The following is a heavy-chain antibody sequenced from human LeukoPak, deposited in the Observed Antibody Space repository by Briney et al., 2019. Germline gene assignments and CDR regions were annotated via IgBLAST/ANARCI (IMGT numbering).Heavy chain of an antibody. Sequence: PGGSLRLSCAASGFTFSSYGMHWVRQAPGKGLEWVAVISYDGSNKYYADPVKGRFTISRDNSKNTLYLQMNSLRAEDTAVYYCAKGGEITFGGVIVREFDYWGQGTLVTVSS. CDR1: GFTFSSYG. CDR3: AKGGEITFGGVIVREFDY. CDR2: ISYDGSNK. J-gene: IGHJ4*02. V-gene: IGHV3-30*18. D-gene: IGHD3-16*02.